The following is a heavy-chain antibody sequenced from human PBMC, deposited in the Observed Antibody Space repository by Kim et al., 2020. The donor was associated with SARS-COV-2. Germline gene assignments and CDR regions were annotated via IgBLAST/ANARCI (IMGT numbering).Heavy chain of an antibody. D-gene: IGHD6-13*01. V-gene: IGHV3-53*04. CDR1: GFTVSSNY. J-gene: IGHJ6*02. Sequence: GGSLRLSCAASGFTVSSNYMSWVRQAPGKGLEWVSVIYSGGSTYYADSVKGRYTISRHNSKNTLYLQMNSLRAEDTAVYYCASGSIAAAGLYYYYGMDVWGQVATVSVSS. CDR2: IYSGGST. CDR3: ASGSIAAAGLYYYYGMDV.